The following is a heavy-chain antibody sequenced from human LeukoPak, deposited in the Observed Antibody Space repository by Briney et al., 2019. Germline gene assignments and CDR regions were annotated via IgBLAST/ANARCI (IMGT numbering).Heavy chain of an antibody. D-gene: IGHD3-10*01. J-gene: IGHJ4*02. Sequence: GGSLRLSCAASGFTFGTYAMHWVRQAPGKGLEGVAFISYDGSNTYYADSVKGRFTISRDNSKNTLYLQMNSLRAEDTAVYFCAREIIIVRGVNYWGQGTLVTVSS. V-gene: IGHV3-30*04. CDR1: GFTFGTYA. CDR2: ISYDGSNT. CDR3: AREIIIVRGVNY.